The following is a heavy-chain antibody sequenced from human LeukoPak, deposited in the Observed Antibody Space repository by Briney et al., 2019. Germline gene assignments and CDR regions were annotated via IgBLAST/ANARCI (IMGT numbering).Heavy chain of an antibody. V-gene: IGHV3-74*01. J-gene: IGHJ5*02. CDR3: ARSNYDSTTFYYHLDL. D-gene: IGHD2/OR15-2a*01. CDR2: VDVHGQGT. Sequence: PGGSLRLSCAASGFTISSYWMHWVRQPPGKGPVWVSRVDVHGQGTAYADSVKGRFTISRDNAKNTLSLQMNSLSAEDTAVYYCARSNYDSTTFYYHLDLWGQGTLVTVSS. CDR1: GFTISSYW.